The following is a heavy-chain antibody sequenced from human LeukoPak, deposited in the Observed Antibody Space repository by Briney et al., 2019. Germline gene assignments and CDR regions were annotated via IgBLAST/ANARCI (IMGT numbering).Heavy chain of an antibody. D-gene: IGHD1-26*01. J-gene: IGHJ4*02. CDR2: ISNSGDIR. Sequence: GGSLRLSCVVSGFSFSDYEMAWVRQAPGMGVEWFSYISNSGDIRRYADAVKGRFAISRDNAKNSVSLQMNSLSADDTGLYFCAGGPQYSGSYGDWGQGTLVTVSS. CDR1: GFSFSDYE. CDR3: AGGPQYSGSYGD. V-gene: IGHV3-48*03.